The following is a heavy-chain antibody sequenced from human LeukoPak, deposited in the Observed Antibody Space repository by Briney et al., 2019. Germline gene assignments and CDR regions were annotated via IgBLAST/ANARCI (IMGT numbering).Heavy chain of an antibody. CDR2: IWYDGKNI. CDR1: GFTFTTYG. Sequence: GGSLRLSCAVSGFTFTTYGMHRVRQAPGKGLEWVAVIWYDGKNIYYADSVKGRFTISRDNSKNTVYLQMNSLRAEDTAVYYCLRDPYEAYWGQGTLVTVSS. V-gene: IGHV3-33*01. CDR3: LRDPYEAY. J-gene: IGHJ4*02. D-gene: IGHD5-12*01.